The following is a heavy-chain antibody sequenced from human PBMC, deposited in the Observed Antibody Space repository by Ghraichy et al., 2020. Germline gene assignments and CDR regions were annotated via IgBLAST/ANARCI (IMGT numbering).Heavy chain of an antibody. CDR3: ARASPLAARLPFHYYYYGMDV. CDR1: GGSFSGYY. D-gene: IGHD6-6*01. V-gene: IGHV4-34*01. J-gene: IGHJ6*02. Sequence: SQTLSLTCAVYGGSFSGYYWSWIRQPPGKGLEWIGEINHSGSTNYNPSLKSRVTISVDTSKNQFSLKLSSVTAADTAVYYCARASPLAARLPFHYYYYGMDVWGQGTTVTVSS. CDR2: INHSGST.